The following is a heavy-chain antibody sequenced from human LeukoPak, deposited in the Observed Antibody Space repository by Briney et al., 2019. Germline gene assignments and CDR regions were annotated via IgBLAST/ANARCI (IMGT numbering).Heavy chain of an antibody. Sequence: SETLSLTCTVSGDSISSSNYYWSWIRQPPGKGLEWIGYIYYSGSTNYNPSLKSRVTISVDTSKNQFSLKLSSVTAADTAVYYCARVKRDTAIPLNYYYYYYMDVWGKGTTVTVSS. CDR1: GDSISSSNYY. V-gene: IGHV4-61*01. CDR2: IYYSGST. J-gene: IGHJ6*03. CDR3: ARVKRDTAIPLNYYYYYYMDV. D-gene: IGHD5-18*01.